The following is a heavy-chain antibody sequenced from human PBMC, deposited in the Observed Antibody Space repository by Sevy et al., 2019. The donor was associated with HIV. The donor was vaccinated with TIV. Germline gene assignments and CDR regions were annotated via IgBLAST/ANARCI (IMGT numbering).Heavy chain of an antibody. CDR1: GFTFSSYA. Sequence: GGSLRLSCAASGFTFSSYALSWVRQAPGKGLEWVSGISGGGGGTYYADSVKGRFTISRDNSKNTLYLQMNSLRVEDTAVYFCAKGNSDFWSGFRYFDLWGRGTLVTVSS. J-gene: IGHJ2*01. D-gene: IGHD3-3*01. CDR2: ISGGGGGT. V-gene: IGHV3-23*01. CDR3: AKGNSDFWSGFRYFDL.